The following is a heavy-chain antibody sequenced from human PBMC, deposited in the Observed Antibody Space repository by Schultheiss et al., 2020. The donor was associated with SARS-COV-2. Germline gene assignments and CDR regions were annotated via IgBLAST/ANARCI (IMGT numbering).Heavy chain of an antibody. CDR2: IYSGGST. CDR3: ASLTTAEGYYYMDV. D-gene: IGHD3-22*01. J-gene: IGHJ6*03. Sequence: GESLKISCAASGFTFSSYAMHWVRQAPGKGLEWVSVIYSGGSTYYADSVKGRFTISRDNAKNSLYLQMNSLRAEDTAVYYCASLTTAEGYYYMDVWGKGTTVTVSS. CDR1: GFTFSSYA. V-gene: IGHV3-NL1*01.